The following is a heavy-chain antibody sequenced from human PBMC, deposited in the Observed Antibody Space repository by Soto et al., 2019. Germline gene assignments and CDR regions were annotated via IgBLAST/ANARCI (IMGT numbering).Heavy chain of an antibody. CDR2: IYYSGST. J-gene: IGHJ6*03. CDR3: ARLQGLWSRYFPGHMAV. CDR1: GGSISSSSYY. Sequence: SETLSLTCTVSGGSISSSSYYWGWIRQPPGKGLEWIGSIYYSGSTYYNPSLKSRVTISVDTSKNQFSLKLSSVTAADTAVYYCARLQGLWSRYFPGHMAVWVKGTTVTV. D-gene: IGHD3-3*01. V-gene: IGHV4-39*01.